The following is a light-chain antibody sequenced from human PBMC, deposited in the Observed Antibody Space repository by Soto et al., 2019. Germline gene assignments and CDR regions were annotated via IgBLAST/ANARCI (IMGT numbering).Light chain of an antibody. Sequence: IQMTQSPSSLSASVGDRVTITCHASQDIGNYLNWYQQKPGKAPKRLSYDASNLETGVPSRFSGSGSGTDFTFTISSLQPEDFATYSCQQYYNLPITFGQGTRLEI. CDR2: DAS. J-gene: IGKJ5*01. CDR1: QDIGNY. V-gene: IGKV1-33*01. CDR3: QQYYNLPIT.